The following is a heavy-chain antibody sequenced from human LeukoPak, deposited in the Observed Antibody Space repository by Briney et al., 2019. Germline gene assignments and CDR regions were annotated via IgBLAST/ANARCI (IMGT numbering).Heavy chain of an antibody. D-gene: IGHD2-21*02. J-gene: IGHJ4*02. CDR1: GFTFSSYA. V-gene: IGHV3-23*01. CDR3: ALQRAYIVVVTANALDY. CDR2: ISGSGGST. Sequence: PGGSLRLSCAASGFTFSSYAMSWVRQAPGKGLEWVSAISGSGGSTYYADSVKGRFTISRDNSKNTLYLQMNSLRAEDTAVYYCALQRAYIVVVTANALDYWGQGTLVTVSS.